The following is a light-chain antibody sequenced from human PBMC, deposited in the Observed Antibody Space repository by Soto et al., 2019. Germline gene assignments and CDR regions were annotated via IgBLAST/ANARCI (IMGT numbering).Light chain of an antibody. J-gene: IGKJ5*01. CDR2: DAS. CDR3: QQSDT. CDR1: QSVSSY. Sequence: EIVLTQSPATLSLSRGEGATLSCRASQSVSSYLAWYQQKPGQAPRLLIYDASSRATGIPDRFSGSGSGTDFTLTISRLEPEDFAVYYCQQSDTLGQGTRLEIK. V-gene: IGKV3-11*01.